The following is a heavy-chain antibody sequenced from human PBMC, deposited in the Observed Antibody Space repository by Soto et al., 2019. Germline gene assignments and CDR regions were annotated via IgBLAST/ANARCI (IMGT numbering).Heavy chain of an antibody. J-gene: IGHJ6*02. CDR2: FDPEDGET. D-gene: IGHD6-6*01. V-gene: IGHV1-24*01. CDR3: ATDLSSSDAIPMDV. Sequence: ASVKVSCKVSGYTLTELSMHWVRQAPGKVLEWMGGFDPEDGETIYAQKFQGRVTMTEDTSTDTAYMELSSLRSEDTAVYYCATDLSSSDAIPMDVWGQGTTVTVSS. CDR1: GYTLTELS.